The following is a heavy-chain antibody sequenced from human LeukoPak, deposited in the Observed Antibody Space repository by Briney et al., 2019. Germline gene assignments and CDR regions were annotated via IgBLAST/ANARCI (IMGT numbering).Heavy chain of an antibody. CDR3: AKNRKLGATSAFDI. CDR2: IYPGDSDT. D-gene: IGHD1-26*01. J-gene: IGHJ3*02. V-gene: IGHV5-51*01. Sequence: GESLKISCQASGYSFSTYWIAWVRQMPGKGLEWMGNIYPGDSDTRYSPSFQGQVTISADKSINTAYLQWSSLKASDTAMFYCAKNRKLGATSAFDIWGQGTMVTVSS. CDR1: GYSFSTYW.